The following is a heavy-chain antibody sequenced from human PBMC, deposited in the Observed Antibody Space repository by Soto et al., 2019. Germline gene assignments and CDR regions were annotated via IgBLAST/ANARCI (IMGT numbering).Heavy chain of an antibody. V-gene: IGHV3-7*01. Sequence: GGSLRLSCAASGFTFDSYWMSWVRQAPGKGLEWVADIKQDGSEKYLVDSVKGRFTISRGNANNSLYLQMNSLRAEDTAVYYCARDLWFGEIYWGQGTLVTVSS. CDR3: ARDLWFGEIY. D-gene: IGHD3-10*01. CDR1: GFTFDSYW. CDR2: IKQDGSEK. J-gene: IGHJ4*02.